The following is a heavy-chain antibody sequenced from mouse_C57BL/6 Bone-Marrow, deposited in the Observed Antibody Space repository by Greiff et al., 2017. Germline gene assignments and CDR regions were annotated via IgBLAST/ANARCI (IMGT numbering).Heavy chain of an antibody. CDR3: ARSIYDGYYVTPDY. V-gene: IGHV1-19*01. Sequence: EVQLQQSGPVLVKPGASVKMSCKASGYTFTDYYMNWVKQSHGKSLEWIGVINPYNGGTSYNQKFKGKATLTVDKSSSTAYMELNSLTSEDSAVYYCARSIYDGYYVTPDYWGQGTTLTVSS. D-gene: IGHD2-3*01. CDR2: INPYNGGT. CDR1: GYTFTDYY. J-gene: IGHJ2*01.